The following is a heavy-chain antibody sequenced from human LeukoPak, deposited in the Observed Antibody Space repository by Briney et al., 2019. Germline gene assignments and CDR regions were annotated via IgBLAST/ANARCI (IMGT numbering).Heavy chain of an antibody. V-gene: IGHV3-48*03. CDR1: GFTFSSYE. CDR2: ISSSGSTV. CDR3: ARGSSSWYPPLDY. D-gene: IGHD6-13*01. Sequence: PGGSLRLSCAASGFTFSSYEINWVRQAPGKGLEWVSYISSSGSTVYYADSVKGRFTISRDNAKNSLYLQMNSLRAEDTAVYYCARGSSSWYPPLDYWGQGTLVTVSS. J-gene: IGHJ4*02.